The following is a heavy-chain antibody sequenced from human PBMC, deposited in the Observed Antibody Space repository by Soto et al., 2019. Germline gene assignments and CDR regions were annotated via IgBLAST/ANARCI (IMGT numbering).Heavy chain of an antibody. Sequence: GASVKVSCKASGGTFSSYAISWVRQAPGQGLEWMGGIIPIFGTANYAQKFQGRVTITADESTSTAYMELSSLRYEDTAVYYCARDQDPRGTKLLDAFDMWAQGTVVTVSS. CDR2: IIPIFGTA. D-gene: IGHD1-26*01. V-gene: IGHV1-69*13. J-gene: IGHJ3*02. CDR3: ARDQDPRGTKLLDAFDM. CDR1: GGTFSSYA.